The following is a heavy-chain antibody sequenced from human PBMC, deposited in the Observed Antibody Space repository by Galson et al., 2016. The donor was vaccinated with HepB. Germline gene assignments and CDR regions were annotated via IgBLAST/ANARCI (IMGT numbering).Heavy chain of an antibody. J-gene: IGHJ6*02. V-gene: IGHV3-23*01. Sequence: LRLSCAASGFTFRSCAMSWVRQAPGKGLEWVSGCSGSGVDTLYADSVKGRFTISRDNSKNTLYLQMNSLRVEDTAVYYCASSRLGDCGGAACHLDRFISGNYYLYDLDVWGQGTTVTVSS. CDR1: GFTFRSCA. CDR3: ASSRLGDCGGAACHLDRFISGNYYLYDLDV. D-gene: IGHD2-21*01. CDR2: CSGSGVDT.